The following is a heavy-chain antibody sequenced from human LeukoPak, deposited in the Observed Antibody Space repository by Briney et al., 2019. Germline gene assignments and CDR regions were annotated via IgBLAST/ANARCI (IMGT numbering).Heavy chain of an antibody. D-gene: IGHD2-15*01. J-gene: IGHJ4*02. CDR1: GGSISSYY. CDR2: IYYSGST. CDR3: ARDQGSGPDY. V-gene: IGHV4-59*01. Sequence: PSETLSLTCTVSGGSISSYYWSWIRQPPGKGLEWIGYIYYSGSTNYNPSLKSRVTISVDTSKNQFSLKLSSVTAADTAVYYCARDQGSGPDYWGQGTLVTVSS.